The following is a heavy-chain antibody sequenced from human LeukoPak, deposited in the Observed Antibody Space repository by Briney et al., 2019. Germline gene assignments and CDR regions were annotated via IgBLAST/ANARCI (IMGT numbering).Heavy chain of an antibody. V-gene: IGHV4-38-2*02. CDR2: VSQSGST. CDR1: GYSLRNGYH. CDR3: ARSEINDYSRF. Sequence: SETLSLTCTVSGYSLRNGYHWDWFRPPPGKGLEWIGSVSQSGSTYDNPSLKSRDTMSMDTSKDLFSVKMRAVTAADRAVYYCARSEINDYSRFWGQGILVTVSS. D-gene: IGHD4-11*01. J-gene: IGHJ4*02.